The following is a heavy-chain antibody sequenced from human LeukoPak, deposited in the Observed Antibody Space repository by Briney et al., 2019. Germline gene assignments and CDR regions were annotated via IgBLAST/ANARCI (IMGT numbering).Heavy chain of an antibody. V-gene: IGHV3-7*01. D-gene: IGHD3-3*01. Sequence: GGSLRLSCEASGFTFSIYAMTWVRQAPGKGLDWVASIKQDGSEKYYVDSVKGRLTISRDNAKNSLYLQMNSLRAEDTAVYYCASGITIFGAWGQGTMVTVSS. CDR3: ASGITIFGA. J-gene: IGHJ3*01. CDR1: GFTFSIYA. CDR2: IKQDGSEK.